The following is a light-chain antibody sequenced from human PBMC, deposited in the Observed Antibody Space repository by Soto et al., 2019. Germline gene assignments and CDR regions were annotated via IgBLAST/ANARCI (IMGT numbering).Light chain of an antibody. CDR2: DVS. Sequence: QSVLTQPASLSGSPGQSITISCTGTSSDGGGYNYVSWYQQHPGKAPKLMIYDVSNRPSGVSNRFSGSKSGNTASLTISGLQAEDEADYYCSSYTSRSTYNYVFGTGTRSPS. J-gene: IGLJ1*01. CDR1: SSDGGGYNY. V-gene: IGLV2-14*01. CDR3: SSYTSRSTYNYV.